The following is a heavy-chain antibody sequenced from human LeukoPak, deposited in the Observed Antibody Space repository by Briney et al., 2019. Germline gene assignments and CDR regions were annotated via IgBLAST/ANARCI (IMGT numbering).Heavy chain of an antibody. V-gene: IGHV4-34*01. J-gene: IGHJ4*02. CDR1: GGSFSGYY. CDR2: INHSGST. Sequence: SETLSLTCAVYGGSFSGYYWNWIRQPPGKGLEWIGEINHSGSTNYNPSLKSRVTISEDTSKNQFSLKLSSVTAADTAVYYCARSNETIDYWGQGTLVTVSS. D-gene: IGHD1-1*01. CDR3: ARSNETIDY.